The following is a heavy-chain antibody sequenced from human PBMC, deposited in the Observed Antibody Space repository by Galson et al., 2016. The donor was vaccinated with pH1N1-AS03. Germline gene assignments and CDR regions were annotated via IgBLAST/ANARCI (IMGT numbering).Heavy chain of an antibody. V-gene: IGHV3-23*01. Sequence: SLRLSCAASGFTFGSFAMSWVRQAPGKGLEWVSAISGSGNNTYYGDSVKGRLTISRDNSKNMLYLQMNSLRAEDTAVYYCAKDKGPGGGGCYQYWGRGTLVTVSS. D-gene: IGHD2-21*01. CDR3: AKDKGPGGGGCYQY. CDR2: ISGSGNNT. CDR1: GFTFGSFA. J-gene: IGHJ4*02.